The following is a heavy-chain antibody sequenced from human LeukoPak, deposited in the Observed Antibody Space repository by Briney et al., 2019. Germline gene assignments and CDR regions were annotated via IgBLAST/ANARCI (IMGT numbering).Heavy chain of an antibody. V-gene: IGHV3-23*01. CDR2: ISGSGGST. CDR1: GFTFSSYS. CDR3: AKDGVADLGFDY. Sequence: GGSLRLSCEGSGFTFSSYSMIWVRQAPGKGLEWVSAISGSGGSTYYADSVKGRFTISRDNSKNTLYLQMNSLRAEDTAVYYCAKDGVADLGFDYWGQGTLVTVSS. D-gene: IGHD3-3*01. J-gene: IGHJ4*02.